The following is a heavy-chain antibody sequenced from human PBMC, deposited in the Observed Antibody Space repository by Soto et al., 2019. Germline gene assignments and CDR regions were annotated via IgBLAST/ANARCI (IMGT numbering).Heavy chain of an antibody. Sequence: VQLVQSGAEVKKPGSSVKVSCKASGGTFSSYAISWVRQAPGQGLEWMGGIIPIFGTANYAQKFQGRVTITADESSSTAYMELSSLRSEDTAVYYCAAYCSGGSCHRYYYGMDVWGQGTTVTVSS. CDR3: AAYCSGGSCHRYYYGMDV. CDR2: IIPIFGTA. CDR1: GGTFSSYA. J-gene: IGHJ6*02. V-gene: IGHV1-69*01. D-gene: IGHD2-15*01.